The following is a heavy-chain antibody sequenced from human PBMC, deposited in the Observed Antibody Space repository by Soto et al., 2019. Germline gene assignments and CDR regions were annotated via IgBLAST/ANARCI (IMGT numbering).Heavy chain of an antibody. CDR2: ISGSGGST. V-gene: IGHV3-23*01. D-gene: IGHD2-8*01. J-gene: IGHJ6*02. CDR3: AKDHVAYAMVLGGMDV. Sequence: GGSLRLSCAASGFTFSSYAMSWVRQAPGKGLEWVSAISGSGGSTYYADSVKGRFTISRDNSKNTLYLQMNSLRAEDTAVYYCAKDHVAYAMVLGGMDVWGQGTTVTVSS. CDR1: GFTFSSYA.